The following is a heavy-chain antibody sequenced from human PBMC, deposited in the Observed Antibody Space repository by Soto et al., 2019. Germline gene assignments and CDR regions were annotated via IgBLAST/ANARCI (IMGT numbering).Heavy chain of an antibody. CDR3: ARRHRVGGWWGYFDY. D-gene: IGHD6-19*01. J-gene: IGHJ4*02. Sequence: SETLSLTCTVSGGSISSSSYYWGWIRQPPGKGLEWIGSIYYSGSTYYNPSLKSRVTISVDTSKNQFSLKLSSVTAADTAVYYCARRHRVGGWWGYFDYWGQGTLVTVSS. CDR2: IYYSGST. V-gene: IGHV4-39*01. CDR1: GGSISSSSYY.